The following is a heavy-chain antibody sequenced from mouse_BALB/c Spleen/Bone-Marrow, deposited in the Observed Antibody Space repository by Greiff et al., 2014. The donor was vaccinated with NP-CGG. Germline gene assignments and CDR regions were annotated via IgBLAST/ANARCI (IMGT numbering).Heavy chain of an antibody. Sequence: QVQLQQSGAELAKPGASVKMSCKASGYTFTSYWMHWVKQRPGQGLEWIGYINPSTGYTEYNQKFKDKATLTADKSSSTAYMQLSSLTSEDSAVYYCAGGYYGSSLVYWGQGTLVTVSA. CDR3: AGGYYGSSLVY. D-gene: IGHD1-1*01. V-gene: IGHV1-7*01. CDR2: INPSTGYT. J-gene: IGHJ3*01. CDR1: GYTFTSYW.